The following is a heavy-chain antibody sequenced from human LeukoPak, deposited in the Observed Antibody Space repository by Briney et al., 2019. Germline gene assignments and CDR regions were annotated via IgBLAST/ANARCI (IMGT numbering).Heavy chain of an antibody. V-gene: IGHV1-2*02. J-gene: IGHJ4*02. CDR3: ARDLGGYNHLDY. D-gene: IGHD5-24*01. Sequence: ASVKVSCKASGYTFTGYYMHWVRQAPGQGLEWMGWISPNSGGTNYAQKFQGRVTMTRDTSISTAYMELSRLRSDDTAVYYCARDLGGYNHLDYWGQGTLVTVSS. CDR2: ISPNSGGT. CDR1: GYTFTGYY.